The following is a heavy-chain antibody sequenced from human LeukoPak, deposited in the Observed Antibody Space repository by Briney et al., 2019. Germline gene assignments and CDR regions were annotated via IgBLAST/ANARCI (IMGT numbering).Heavy chain of an antibody. CDR1: GYTFTSYG. J-gene: IGHJ4*02. D-gene: IGHD4-23*01. V-gene: IGHV1-18*01. CDR3: ARSGRWEEATDADDY. CDR2: ISAYNGNT. Sequence: GASVKVSCKASGYTFTSYGISWVRQAPGQRLECMGWISAYNGNTNYAQKLQGRVTRTTDTSTSTAYMELRSLRSDDTAVYYCARSGRWEEATDADDYWGQGTLVTVSS.